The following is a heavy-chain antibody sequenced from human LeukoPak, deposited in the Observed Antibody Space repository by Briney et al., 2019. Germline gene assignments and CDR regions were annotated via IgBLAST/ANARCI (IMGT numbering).Heavy chain of an antibody. Sequence: PSETLSLTCAVYGGSFSGYYWSWIRQPPGKGLEWIGEINHSGSTNYNPSLKSRVTISVDTSKNQFSLKLSSVTAADTAVYYCARRKYCSGGSCFAFDYWGHGTLVTVSS. CDR2: INHSGST. V-gene: IGHV4-34*01. CDR1: GGSFSGYY. CDR3: ARRKYCSGGSCFAFDY. J-gene: IGHJ4*01. D-gene: IGHD2-15*01.